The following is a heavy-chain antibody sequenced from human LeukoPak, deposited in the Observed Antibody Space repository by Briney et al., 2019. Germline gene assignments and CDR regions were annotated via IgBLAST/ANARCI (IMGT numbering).Heavy chain of an antibody. CDR3: ARGLRYCSGGFCYFDY. Sequence: SETLSLTCTVSGGSISSYYWSWIRQPPGKGLEWIGYIYYSGSINYNPSLKSRVTISVGTSKNQFSLKLSSVTAADTAVYYCARGLRYCSGGFCYFDYWGQGTLVTVSS. CDR2: IYYSGSI. V-gene: IGHV4-59*01. CDR1: GGSISSYY. D-gene: IGHD2-15*01. J-gene: IGHJ4*02.